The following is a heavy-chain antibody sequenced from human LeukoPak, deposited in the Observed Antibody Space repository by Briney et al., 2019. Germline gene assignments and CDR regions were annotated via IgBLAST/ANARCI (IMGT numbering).Heavy chain of an antibody. J-gene: IGHJ4*02. CDR3: ARSTIIDY. CDR2: IKQDGSEQ. CDR1: GFTFSSYA. Sequence: GGSLRLSCAASGFTFSSYAMHWVRQAPGKGLEWVANIKQDGSEQYYVDSVKGRFTISRDNAKNSLYLQMNSLRAEDTAVYYCARSTIIDYWGQGTLVTVSS. V-gene: IGHV3-7*01. D-gene: IGHD5-12*01.